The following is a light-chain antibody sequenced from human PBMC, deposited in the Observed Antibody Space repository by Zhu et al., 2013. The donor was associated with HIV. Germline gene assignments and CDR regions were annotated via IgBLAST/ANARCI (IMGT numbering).Light chain of an antibody. CDR3: APWDDSLNGPV. Sequence: QSVLTQPPSVSGAPGQRVTISCTGSTSNIGTGYDVHWYQQFPGTAPKLLIFANTYRPSGVPDRFSGSKSGTSASLAISGLQSEDEAVYYCAPWDDSLNGPVFGGGTRLTVL. J-gene: IGLJ3*02. CDR2: ANT. CDR1: TSNIGTGYD. V-gene: IGLV1-40*01.